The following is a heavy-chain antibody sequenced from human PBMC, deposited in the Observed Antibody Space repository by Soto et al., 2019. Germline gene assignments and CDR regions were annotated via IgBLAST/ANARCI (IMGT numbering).Heavy chain of an antibody. D-gene: IGHD6-25*01. CDR3: AKGERVPPHLDV. Sequence: QVQLVESGGGVVQPGRSLRLSCAASGFTFSDYSIHWVRQAPGKGLEWVALISYDGSNKYYADSVKGRFSIFRDNSKNMLYLQVNSMRPEDTAVYYCAKGERVPPHLDVWGQGTTVTVSS. V-gene: IGHV3-30*18. J-gene: IGHJ6*02. CDR1: GFTFSDYS. CDR2: ISYDGSNK.